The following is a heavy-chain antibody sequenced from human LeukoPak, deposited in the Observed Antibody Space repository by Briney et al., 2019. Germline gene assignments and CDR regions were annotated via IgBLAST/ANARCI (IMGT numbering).Heavy chain of an antibody. CDR2: IKQDGSEK. CDR3: ARDPGYYDFDP. Sequence: PGGSLRLSCAASGFTFSDYYMSWIRQAPGKGLEWVANIKQDGSEKYYVDSVKGRFTISRDNAKNSLYLQMNSLRAEDTAVYYCARDPGYYDFDPWGQGTLVTVSS. J-gene: IGHJ5*02. D-gene: IGHD3-3*01. CDR1: GFTFSDYY. V-gene: IGHV3-7*03.